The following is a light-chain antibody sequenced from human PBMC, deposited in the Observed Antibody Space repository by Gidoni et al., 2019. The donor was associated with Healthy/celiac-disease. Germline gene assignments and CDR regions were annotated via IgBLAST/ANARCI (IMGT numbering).Light chain of an antibody. V-gene: IGKV3-11*01. Sequence: PGERATLSCRASQRVSSYLAWYQQKPGQAPRLLIYDASNRATGIPARFSGSGSGTDFTLTISSLEPEDFAVYYCQQRSNWPPLTFGGGTKVEIK. J-gene: IGKJ4*01. CDR3: QQRSNWPPLT. CDR1: QRVSSY. CDR2: DAS.